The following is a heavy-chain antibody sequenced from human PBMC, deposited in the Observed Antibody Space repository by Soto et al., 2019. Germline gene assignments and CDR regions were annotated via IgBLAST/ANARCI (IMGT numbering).Heavy chain of an antibody. CDR2: IYYSGST. V-gene: IGHV4-59*08. J-gene: IGHJ5*02. D-gene: IGHD3-22*01. CDR3: ARYDSSGYWGLFDP. Sequence: SETLSLTCTVSGGSISSYYWSWIRQPPGKGLEWIGYIYYSGSTYYNPSLKSRVTISVGTSKNQFSLKLSSVTAADTAVYYCARYDSSGYWGLFDPWGQGTLVTVSS. CDR1: GGSISSYY.